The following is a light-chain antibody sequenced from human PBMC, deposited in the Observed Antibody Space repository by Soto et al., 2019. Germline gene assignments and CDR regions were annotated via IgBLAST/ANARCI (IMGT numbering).Light chain of an antibody. CDR2: GNS. J-gene: IGLJ3*02. Sequence: QSVLTQPPSVSGAPGQRVTISCTGYNSNIGAGYDVHWYQQLPGTAPKLLIYGNSNRPSGVPDRFSASKSGTSASLAITGLQAEDDADYYGQSYDSSLSGWVFGGGTQLTVL. CDR3: QSYDSSLSGWV. CDR1: NSNIGAGYD. V-gene: IGLV1-40*01.